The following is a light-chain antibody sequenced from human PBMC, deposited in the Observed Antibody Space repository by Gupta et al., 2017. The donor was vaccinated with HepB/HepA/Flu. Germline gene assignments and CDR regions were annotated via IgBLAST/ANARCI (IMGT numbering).Light chain of an antibody. CDR3: CSYAGSSTLV. Sequence: QSALTQPASVSGSPGQSITISCTGTNSDVGSYNFVSWYQQHPGKASKFMIYEVNKRPSGVSIRFSGSKSGNTASLTISGLQAEDEADYYCCSYAGSSTLVFGGGTKVTVL. CDR1: NSDVGSYNF. V-gene: IGLV2-23*02. J-gene: IGLJ3*02. CDR2: EVN.